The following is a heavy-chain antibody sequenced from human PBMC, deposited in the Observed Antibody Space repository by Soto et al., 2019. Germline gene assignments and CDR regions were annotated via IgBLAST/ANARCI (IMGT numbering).Heavy chain of an antibody. CDR3: TREFSGSGG. V-gene: IGHV3-49*05. CDR2: IKSKAYGGTT. D-gene: IGHD3-10*01. J-gene: IGHJ4*02. Sequence: EVQLVESGGGLVKPGQSLRLSCVASGFTFGDYPMSWFRQAPGKGLEWVGFIKSKAYGGTTEYAPSVKGRFTISGDESKSIVYLQMNSLKTEDTAVYYCTREFSGSGGWGQGTLVTVSS. CDR1: GFTFGDYP.